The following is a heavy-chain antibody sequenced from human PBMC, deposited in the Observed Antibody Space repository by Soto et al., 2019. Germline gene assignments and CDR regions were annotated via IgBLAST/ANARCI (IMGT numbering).Heavy chain of an antibody. CDR2: ISSSDKYI. J-gene: IGHJ4*02. D-gene: IGHD2-21*02. Sequence: GGSLRLSCVASGFTFSNFGLNWVRQAPGKGLERVSSISSSDKYIYYADSVKGRFTISRDNAKNSLSLQMNSLRADDTAVYYCARVFCRGDCYSPLDYWGQGTLVTVSA. V-gene: IGHV3-21*01. CDR3: ARVFCRGDCYSPLDY. CDR1: GFTFSNFG.